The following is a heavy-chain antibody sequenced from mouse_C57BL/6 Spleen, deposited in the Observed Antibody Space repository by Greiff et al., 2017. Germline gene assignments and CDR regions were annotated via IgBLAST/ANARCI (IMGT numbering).Heavy chain of an antibody. CDR3: ARLKYYGSSLYYFDY. D-gene: IGHD1-1*01. Sequence: QVQLQQSGAELMKPGASVKLSCKATGYTFTGYWIEWVKQRPGHGLEWIGEILPGSGSTNYNEKFKGKATFTADKSSNTAYMQLSSLTTEDSAIYYCARLKYYGSSLYYFDYWGQGTTLTVAS. CDR1: GYTFTGYW. J-gene: IGHJ2*01. V-gene: IGHV1-9*01. CDR2: ILPGSGST.